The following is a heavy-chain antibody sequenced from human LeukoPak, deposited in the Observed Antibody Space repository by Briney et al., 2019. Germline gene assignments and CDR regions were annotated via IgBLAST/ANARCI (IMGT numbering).Heavy chain of an antibody. Sequence: PGGSLRLSCVASGFTFSNFAMNWVRQAPGKGLEWVSSISPSGDTTYYADSVKGRFTISRDNSKNTLYLQMNSLRAEDTAVYYCAKDGIGSGWPNYFDYWGQGTLVTVSS. CDR1: GFTFSNFA. J-gene: IGHJ4*02. CDR2: ISPSGDTT. V-gene: IGHV3-23*01. D-gene: IGHD6-19*01. CDR3: AKDGIGSGWPNYFDY.